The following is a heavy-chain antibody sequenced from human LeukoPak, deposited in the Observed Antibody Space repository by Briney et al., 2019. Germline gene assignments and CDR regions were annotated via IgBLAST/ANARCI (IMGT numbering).Heavy chain of an antibody. D-gene: IGHD3-10*01. J-gene: IGHJ4*02. Sequence: PGGPLRLSCAASGFTFSSYWMSWVRQAPGKGLEWVANIKQDGSEKYYVDSVKGRFTISRDNAKNSLYLQMNSLRAEDTAVYYCARRGYYGSGSYSYYFDYWGQGTLVTVSS. CDR1: GFTFSSYW. V-gene: IGHV3-7*01. CDR2: IKQDGSEK. CDR3: ARRGYYGSGSYSYYFDY.